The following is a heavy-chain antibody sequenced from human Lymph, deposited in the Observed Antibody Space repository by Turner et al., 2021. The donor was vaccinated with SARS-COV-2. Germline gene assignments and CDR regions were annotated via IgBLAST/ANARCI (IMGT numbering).Heavy chain of an antibody. J-gene: IGHJ4*02. CDR2: IIPIVGTA. Sequence: QVQLVQSGAEVKKPGFSVKVSCKASGGTFSSYAISWVRQAPGQGLEWMGEIIPIVGTANYAQKFQGRVTITADASTSTAHMELSSLRSEDTAVYYCARGSRDCSSTSCYPFFDYWGQGTLVTVSS. V-gene: IGHV1-69*01. CDR1: GGTFSSYA. D-gene: IGHD2-2*01. CDR3: ARGSRDCSSTSCYPFFDY.